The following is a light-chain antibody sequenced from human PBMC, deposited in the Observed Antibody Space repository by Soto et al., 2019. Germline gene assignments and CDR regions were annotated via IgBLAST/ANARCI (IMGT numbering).Light chain of an antibody. Sequence: EIVLTQSHATLSVSPGERATLXCRASQSVSNNLAWYQQKPGQAPRLLIHGASTRATGIPARFSGSGSGTEFTLTISSLQSEDFAVYYCQEYNSWPSFGQGTKVDIK. J-gene: IGKJ1*01. V-gene: IGKV3-15*01. CDR2: GAS. CDR3: QEYNSWPS. CDR1: QSVSNN.